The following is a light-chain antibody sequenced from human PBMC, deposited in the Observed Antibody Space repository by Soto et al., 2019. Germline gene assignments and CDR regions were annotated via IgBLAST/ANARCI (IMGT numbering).Light chain of an antibody. CDR3: QQYNSYSGT. Sequence: DIQMTQSPSSLSASVGDRVTITCLASQSISSYLNWYQQKPGKAPKLLIYDASSLESGVPSRFSGSGSGTEFTLTISSLQPDDFATYYCQQYNSYSGTFGQGTKVDI. J-gene: IGKJ1*01. CDR1: QSISSY. CDR2: DAS. V-gene: IGKV1-5*01.